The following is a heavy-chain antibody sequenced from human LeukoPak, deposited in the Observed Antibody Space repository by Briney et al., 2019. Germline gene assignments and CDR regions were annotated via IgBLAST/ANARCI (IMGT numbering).Heavy chain of an antibody. D-gene: IGHD3-10*01. CDR3: ARTTEEYYRSGKFRKYYYYYYYMDV. V-gene: IGHV4-38-2*02. CDR2: IYHSGST. J-gene: IGHJ6*03. CDR1: GYSISSGYY. Sequence: SETLSLTCTVSGYSISSGYYWGWIRQPPGKGLEWIGSIYHSGSTYYNPSLKSRVTISVDTAKNQFSLKLSSVTATDTAVYYCARTTEEYYRSGKFRKYYYYYYYMDVWGKGTTVTVSS.